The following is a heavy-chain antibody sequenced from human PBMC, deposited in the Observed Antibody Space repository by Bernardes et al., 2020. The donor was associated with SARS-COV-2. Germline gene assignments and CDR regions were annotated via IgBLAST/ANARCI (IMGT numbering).Heavy chain of an antibody. CDR1: GFTSRSSW. Sequence: GGSLRLSCAASGFTSRSSWMHWVRQAPGKGLVWVSRINSDGSNPIYADSVKGRFTISRDSSKNTVYLQMDSLRGEDTAVYFCARKTGHDYGMDVWGQGTTVTVSS. CDR3: ARKTGHDYGMDV. V-gene: IGHV3-74*01. J-gene: IGHJ6*02. D-gene: IGHD3-10*01. CDR2: INSDGSNP.